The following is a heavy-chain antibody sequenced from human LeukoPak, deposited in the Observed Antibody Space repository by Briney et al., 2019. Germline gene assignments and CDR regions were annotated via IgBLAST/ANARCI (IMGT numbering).Heavy chain of an antibody. Sequence: SETLPLTCTVSGGSISSYYWSWIRQPPGKGLEWIGYIYYSGSTNYNPSLKSRVTISVDTSKNQFSLKLSSVAAADTAVYYCAGGDYYDSSGYHDAFDIWGQGTMVTVSS. CDR3: AGGDYYDSSGYHDAFDI. D-gene: IGHD3-22*01. CDR1: GGSISSYY. CDR2: IYYSGST. V-gene: IGHV4-59*01. J-gene: IGHJ3*02.